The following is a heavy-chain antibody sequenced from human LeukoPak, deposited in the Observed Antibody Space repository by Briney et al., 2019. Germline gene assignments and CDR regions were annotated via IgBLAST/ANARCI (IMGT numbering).Heavy chain of an antibody. CDR2: ISGSGTST. CDR3: AKGQGWLLGYFDQ. D-gene: IGHD5-12*01. V-gene: IGHV3-23*01. Sequence: PGGSLRLSCAASGFPFRSYAMSWVRQAPGKGLEWVSDISGSGTSTYYPDAVKGRFTISRHNSKHRLHLQMNSLRAEDTALYYCAKGQGWLLGYFDQWGQGTLVTVSP. J-gene: IGHJ4*02. CDR1: GFPFRSYA.